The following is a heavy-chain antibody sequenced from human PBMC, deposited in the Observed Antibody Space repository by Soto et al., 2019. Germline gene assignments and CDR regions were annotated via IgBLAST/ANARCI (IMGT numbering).Heavy chain of an antibody. D-gene: IGHD3-10*01. CDR2: ITQSGST. CDR3: ARGLRASFGVRLSYYYYGMDV. J-gene: IGHJ6*02. Sequence: SETLSLTCALYYSSFGDYYWGWIRQPPGKGLECIGEITQSGSTNYNPSLKSRVTLSVDTSKNQFSLKLTSVTAADTAVYYCARGLRASFGVRLSYYYYGMDVWGQGTTVTVSS. CDR1: YSSFGDYY. V-gene: IGHV4-34*01.